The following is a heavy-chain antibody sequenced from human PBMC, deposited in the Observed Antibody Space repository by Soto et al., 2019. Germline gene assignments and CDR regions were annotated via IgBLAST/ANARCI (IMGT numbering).Heavy chain of an antibody. CDR1: GGSISSSSYY. V-gene: IGHV4-39*01. J-gene: IGHJ4*02. D-gene: IGHD1-1*01. Sequence: SETLSLTCTVSGGSISSSSYYWGWIRQPPGKGLEWIGSIYYSGSTYYNPSLKSRVTISVDTSKNQFSLKLSSVTAADKAVYYCARNWNLSYFDYWGQGTLVTVPS. CDR3: ARNWNLSYFDY. CDR2: IYYSGST.